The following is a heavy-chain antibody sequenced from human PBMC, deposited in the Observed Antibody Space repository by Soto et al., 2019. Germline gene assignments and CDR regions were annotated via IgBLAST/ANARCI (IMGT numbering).Heavy chain of an antibody. J-gene: IGHJ6*02. CDR1: GYTLTELS. D-gene: IGHD3-10*01. V-gene: IGHV1-24*01. CDR3: ATDYYGSWCYYNVTYYGMDF. Sequence: ASVKVSCKVSGYTLTELSMHWVRQAPGKGLEWLGGFDPEDGETIYAQKFQGRVTMTEDTSTDTAYMELSSLRSEDTAVYYCATDYYGSWCYYNVTYYGMDFWGPGTTVTVSS. CDR2: FDPEDGET.